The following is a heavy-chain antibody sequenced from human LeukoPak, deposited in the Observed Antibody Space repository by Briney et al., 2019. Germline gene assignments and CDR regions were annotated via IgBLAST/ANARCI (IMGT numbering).Heavy chain of an antibody. J-gene: IGHJ6*03. D-gene: IGHD3-9*01. CDR3: ARGYYDILTGYYPPYYYYYYMDV. V-gene: IGHV1-69*05. CDR2: LIPIFGTA. Sequence: SVQVSCQASRGTFRCYAISWVRQAPGQGLEWMGGLIPIFGTATYAQKFQGRVTISTDESTSTAYMELSSLRSEDTAVYYCARGYYDILTGYYPPYYYYYYMDVWGKGTTVTVSS. CDR1: RGTFRCYA.